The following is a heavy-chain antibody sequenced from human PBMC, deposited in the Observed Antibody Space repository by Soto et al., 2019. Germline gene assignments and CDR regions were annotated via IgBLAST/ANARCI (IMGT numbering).Heavy chain of an antibody. D-gene: IGHD3-22*01. CDR3: ARDPSNSSGYYQFFDF. J-gene: IGHJ4*02. V-gene: IGHV1-18*01. CDR1: GYTFTNHG. Sequence: ASVKVSCKASGYTFTNHGISWVRQAPGQGLEWVGWVSAYNGDTKYAQKFQGRVTMTTDTPTTTACMELRSLRSDDTAVYYCARDPSNSSGYYQFFDFWGQGTLVTVSS. CDR2: VSAYNGDT.